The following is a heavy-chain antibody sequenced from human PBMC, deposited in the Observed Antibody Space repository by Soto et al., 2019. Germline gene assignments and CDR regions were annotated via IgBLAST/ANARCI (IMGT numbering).Heavy chain of an antibody. J-gene: IGHJ4*02. Sequence: QVQLVESGGGVVQPGRSLRLSCAASGFTFRSYGMYWVRQAPGKGLEWVAVISYDGSNKYYADSVKGRFTSSRDSSKNTLYLQMNSLRAEDTAVYYCAKVVVARTNWYYFDCWGQGTLVTVSS. V-gene: IGHV3-30*18. CDR3: AKVVVARTNWYYFDC. CDR2: ISYDGSNK. CDR1: GFTFRSYG. D-gene: IGHD2-2*01.